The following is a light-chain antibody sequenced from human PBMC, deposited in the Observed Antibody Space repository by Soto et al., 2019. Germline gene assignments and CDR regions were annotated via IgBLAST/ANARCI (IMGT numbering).Light chain of an antibody. CDR1: QSISSN. Sequence: EIVMTQSPATLSVSPGARATLSCRASQSISSNLVWYQQKAGQAPRLLIYGASTRATGIPARFSGSGSGTEFTLTISSLQSEDFAVYYCQQYDNWPPSTFGQGTRLEIK. J-gene: IGKJ5*01. CDR2: GAS. V-gene: IGKV3-15*01. CDR3: QQYDNWPPST.